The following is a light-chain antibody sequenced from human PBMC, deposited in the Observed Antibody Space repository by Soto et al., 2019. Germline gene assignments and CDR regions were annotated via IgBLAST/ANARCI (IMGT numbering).Light chain of an antibody. CDR1: SSDVGGYNY. V-gene: IGLV2-8*01. CDR2: EVS. CDR3: SSYADSTFVV. J-gene: IGLJ2*01. Sequence: QSVLTQPPSASGSPGQSVTISCTGTSSDVGGYNYVSWYQQHPGKAPKRMIYEVSKRPSGVPDRFSGSKSGNTASLTVSGLKAEDEADYYCSSYADSTFVVFGGGTKLTVL.